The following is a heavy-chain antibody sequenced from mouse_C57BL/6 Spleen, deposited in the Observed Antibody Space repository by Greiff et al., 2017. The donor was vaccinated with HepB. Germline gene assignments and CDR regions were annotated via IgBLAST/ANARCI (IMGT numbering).Heavy chain of an antibody. V-gene: IGHV1-81*01. CDR3: ARGVITTVVANWYFDV. Sequence: QVQLQQSGAELARPGASVKLSCKASGYTFTSYGISWVKQRTGKGLEWIGEIYPRSGNTYYNEKFKGKATLTADKSSSTAYMELRSLTSEDSAVYYCARGVITTVVANWYFDVWGTGTTVTVSS. CDR1: GYTFTSYG. CDR2: IYPRSGNT. D-gene: IGHD1-1*01. J-gene: IGHJ1*03.